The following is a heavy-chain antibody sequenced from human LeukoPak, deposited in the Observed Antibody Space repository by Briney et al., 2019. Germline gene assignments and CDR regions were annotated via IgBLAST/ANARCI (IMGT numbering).Heavy chain of an antibody. Sequence: ASVKVSCKASGYTFTGYYRHWVRQAPGQGLEWMVWINPNSGGTNYAQKFQGRVTMTRDTSISTAYMELSRLRSNDTAVYYCARAYCSSTSCPRRWFDPWGQGTLVTVSS. CDR1: GYTFTGYY. J-gene: IGHJ5*02. CDR2: INPNSGGT. D-gene: IGHD2-2*01. V-gene: IGHV1-2*02. CDR3: ARAYCSSTSCPRRWFDP.